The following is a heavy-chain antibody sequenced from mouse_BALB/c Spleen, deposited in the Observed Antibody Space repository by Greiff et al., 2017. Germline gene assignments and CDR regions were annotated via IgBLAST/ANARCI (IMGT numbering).Heavy chain of an antibody. V-gene: IGHV3-6*02. D-gene: IGHD2-1*01. CDR1: GYSITSGYY. CDR3: AREREIYYGYFDY. CDR2: ISYDGSN. J-gene: IGHJ2*01. Sequence: VQLKESGPGLVKPSQSLSLTCSVTGYSITSGYYWNWIRQFPGNKLEWMGYISYDGSNNYNPSLKNRISITRDTSKNQFFLKLNSVTTEDTATYYCAREREIYYGYFDYWGQGTTLTVSS.